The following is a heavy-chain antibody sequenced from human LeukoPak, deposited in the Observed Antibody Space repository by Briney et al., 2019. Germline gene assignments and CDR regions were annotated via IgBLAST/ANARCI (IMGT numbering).Heavy chain of an antibody. D-gene: IGHD3-22*01. CDR2: IYSSGST. CDR1: GGSISSYY. J-gene: IGHJ4*02. CDR3: ARHESKTYYYDSSGGPFDY. V-gene: IGHV4-59*01. Sequence: SETLSLTCTVSGGSISSYYWSWIRQPPGKGLEWIGYIYSSGSTNCNPSLKSRVTISVDTSKNQFSLKLSSVTAADTAVYYCARHESKTYYYDSSGGPFDYWGQGTLVTVSS.